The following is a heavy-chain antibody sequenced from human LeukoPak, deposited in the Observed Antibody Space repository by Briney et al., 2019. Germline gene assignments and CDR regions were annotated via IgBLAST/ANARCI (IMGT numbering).Heavy chain of an antibody. CDR3: AREGGQIAAAGNFDY. Sequence: PSETLSLTCTVSGGSISSYYWSWIRQPAGKGLEWIGRIYTSGSTNYNPSLKSRVTMSVDTSKNQFPLKLSSVTAADTAVYYCAREGGQIAAAGNFDYSGQGTLVTVSS. J-gene: IGHJ4*02. CDR1: GGSISSYY. D-gene: IGHD6-13*01. CDR2: IYTSGST. V-gene: IGHV4-4*07.